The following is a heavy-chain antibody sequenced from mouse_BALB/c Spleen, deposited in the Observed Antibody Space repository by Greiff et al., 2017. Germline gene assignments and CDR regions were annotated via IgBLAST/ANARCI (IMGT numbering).Heavy chain of an antibody. V-gene: IGHV5-6-5*01. Sequence: EVKLMESGGGLVKPGGSLKLSCAASGFTFSSYAMSWVRQTPEKRLEWVASISSGGSTYYPDSVKGRFTISRDNDRNILYLQMSSLRSEDTAMYYCARGDGYYWGQGTTLTVSS. CDR1: GFTFSSYA. CDR3: ARGDGYY. CDR2: ISSGGST. D-gene: IGHD2-3*01. J-gene: IGHJ2*01.